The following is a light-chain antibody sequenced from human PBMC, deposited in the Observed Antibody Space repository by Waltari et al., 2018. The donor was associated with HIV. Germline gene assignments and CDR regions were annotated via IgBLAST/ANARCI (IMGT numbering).Light chain of an antibody. J-gene: IGKJ1*01. V-gene: IGKV1-5*03. CDR3: QQYNR. Sequence: DIQMTQSPSTLSASVGDRVTITCRASQSISSWLAWYQQKPGKAPKLLIYKASSLESGVPSRFSGSGSGTEFTLTISSLQPDDFATYYCQQYNRFGQGTKVEIK. CDR2: KAS. CDR1: QSISSW.